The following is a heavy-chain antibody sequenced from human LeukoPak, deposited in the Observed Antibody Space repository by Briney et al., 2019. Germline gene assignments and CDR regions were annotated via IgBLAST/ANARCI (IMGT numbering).Heavy chain of an antibody. D-gene: IGHD6-13*01. Sequence: GGCLRLSWAAAGFIVTNYWMSWVRQAPGKGLEWMANIKQDGSEKDYVDSVKGRFTISRDNAKNSVYLQMSSLRVEDTAVYYCARIGYASSSQDYWGQGTLVTVSS. CDR2: IKQDGSEK. CDR1: GFIVTNYW. J-gene: IGHJ4*02. V-gene: IGHV3-7*04. CDR3: ARIGYASSSQDY.